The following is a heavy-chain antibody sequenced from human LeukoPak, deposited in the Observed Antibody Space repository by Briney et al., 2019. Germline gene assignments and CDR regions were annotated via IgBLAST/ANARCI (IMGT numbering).Heavy chain of an antibody. CDR2: MNPNSGNT. CDR3: ASLSRASYYYYGIDV. D-gene: IGHD3-16*01. CDR1: GYTFTSYD. Sequence: ASVKVSCKASGYTFTSYDINWVRQATGQGLEWMGWMNPNSGNTGYAQKFQGRVTMTRNTSISTAYMELSSLRSEDTAVYYCASLSRASYYYYGIDVWGQGTTVTVSS. V-gene: IGHV1-8*01. J-gene: IGHJ6*02.